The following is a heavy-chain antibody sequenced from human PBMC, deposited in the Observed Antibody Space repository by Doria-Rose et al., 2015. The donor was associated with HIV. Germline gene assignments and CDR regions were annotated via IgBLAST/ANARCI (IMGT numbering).Heavy chain of an antibody. CDR1: GGSISHYY. D-gene: IGHD1-26*01. CDR2: IFYTGST. V-gene: IGHV4-59*01. J-gene: IGHJ4*02. Sequence: QVQLQESGPGLVKPSETLSLTCSVSGGSISHYYWSWIRQPPGKGLEYIGDIFYTGSTNYSPSLKSRVSISIDTSKIKFSLGLSSVTAADTAVYYCARVLSGTYDYWGQGTLVTVSS. CDR3: ARVLSGTYDY.